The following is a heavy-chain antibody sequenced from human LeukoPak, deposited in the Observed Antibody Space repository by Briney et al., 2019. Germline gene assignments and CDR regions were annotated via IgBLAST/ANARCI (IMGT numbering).Heavy chain of an antibody. CDR1: GGSFSGYY. CDR2: INHSGST. CDR3: ARRIDYGWWFDP. D-gene: IGHD4-17*01. V-gene: IGHV4-34*01. Sequence: PSETLSLTCAVYGGSFSGYYWSWIRQPPGKGLEWIGEINHSGSTNYNPSLKSRVTISVDTSKNQFSLKLSSVTAADTAVYYCARRIDYGWWFDPWGQGTLVTVSS. J-gene: IGHJ5*02.